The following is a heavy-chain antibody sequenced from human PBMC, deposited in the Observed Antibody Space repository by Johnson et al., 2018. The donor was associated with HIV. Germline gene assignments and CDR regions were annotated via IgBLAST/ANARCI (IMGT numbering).Heavy chain of an antibody. CDR2: MSYDGINQ. CDR3: ARGAVSGYFSLDAFHI. Sequence: VTLVESGGGVVQPGRSLRLSCAASGFTFSSNPMHWVRQAPGKGLEWVAVMSYDGINQYYADSVKGRFTISRDNSKNTLYLQMNRLRAEDTAVYYCARGAVSGYFSLDAFHIWGQGTLVTVSS. J-gene: IGHJ3*02. D-gene: IGHD5-12*01. CDR1: GFTFSSNP. V-gene: IGHV3-30-3*01.